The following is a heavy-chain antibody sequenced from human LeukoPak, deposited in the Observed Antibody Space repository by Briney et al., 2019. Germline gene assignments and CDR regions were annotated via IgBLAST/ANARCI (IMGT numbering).Heavy chain of an antibody. J-gene: IGHJ4*02. V-gene: IGHV3-48*04. CDR2: ISSSGSTI. D-gene: IGHD3-10*01. CDR1: GFTFSSYS. Sequence: GGSLRLSCAASGFTFSSYSMNWVRQAPGKGLEWVSYISSSGSTIYYADSVKGRFTISRDNAKNSLYLQMNSLRAEDTAVYYCARGGFGELSGYFDYWGQGTLVTVSS. CDR3: ARGGFGELSGYFDY.